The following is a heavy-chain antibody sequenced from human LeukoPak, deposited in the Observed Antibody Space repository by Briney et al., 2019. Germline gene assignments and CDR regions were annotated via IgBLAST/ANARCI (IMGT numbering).Heavy chain of an antibody. D-gene: IGHD2-2*01. J-gene: IGHJ6*02. CDR2: ISSSGSTM. CDR3: ARDRCSSTSCATSPANYYYYGMDV. V-gene: IGHV3-48*03. CDR1: GFTFSSYE. Sequence: GGSLRLSCAASGFTFSSYEMNWVRQAPGKGLEWVSYISSSGSTMYYADSVKGRFTISRDNAKNSLYLQMNSLRAEDTAVYYCARDRCSSTSCATSPANYYYYGMDVWGQGTTVTVSS.